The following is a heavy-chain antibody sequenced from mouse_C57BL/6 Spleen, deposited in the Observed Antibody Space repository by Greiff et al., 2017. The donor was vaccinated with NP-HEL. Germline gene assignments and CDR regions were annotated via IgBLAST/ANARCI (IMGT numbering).Heavy chain of an antibody. CDR1: GYAFSSYW. J-gene: IGHJ4*01. D-gene: IGHD3-2*01. CDR3: ARDSPYAMDY. CDR2: IYPGDGDT. Sequence: QVQLKQSGAELVKPGASVKISCKASGYAFSSYWMNWVKQRPGEGLEWIGQIYPGDGDTNYNGKFKGKATLTADKSSSTAYMQLSSLTSEDSAVYFCARDSPYAMDYWGQGTSVTVSS. V-gene: IGHV1-80*01.